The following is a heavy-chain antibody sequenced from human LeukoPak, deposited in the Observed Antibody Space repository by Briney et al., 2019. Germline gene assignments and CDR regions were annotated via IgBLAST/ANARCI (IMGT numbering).Heavy chain of an antibody. CDR1: GGSFSGYY. V-gene: IGHV4-34*01. D-gene: IGHD3-9*01. CDR2: INHSGST. J-gene: IGHJ5*02. CDR3: ARGGNGALRYFDWLLMETWFDP. Sequence: SETLSLTCAVYGGSFSGYYWSWIRQPPGKGLEWIGEINHSGSTNYNPSLKSRVTISVDTSKNQFSLKLSSVTAADTAVYYCARGGNGALRYFDWLLMETWFDPWGQGTLVTVSS.